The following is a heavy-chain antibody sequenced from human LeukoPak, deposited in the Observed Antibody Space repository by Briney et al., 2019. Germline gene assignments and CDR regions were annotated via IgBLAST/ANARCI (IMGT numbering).Heavy chain of an antibody. Sequence: PGGSLRLSCAASGFTFSTYTMTWVRQAPGKGLEWVSSISTSSTYIYYADSVKGRFTISRDNAKNSLYLQMDSLRADDTAVYYCAKSTTPFDYWGQGTLVTVSS. J-gene: IGHJ4*02. D-gene: IGHD1-14*01. CDR1: GFTFSTYT. CDR2: ISTSSTYI. CDR3: AKSTTPFDY. V-gene: IGHV3-21*01.